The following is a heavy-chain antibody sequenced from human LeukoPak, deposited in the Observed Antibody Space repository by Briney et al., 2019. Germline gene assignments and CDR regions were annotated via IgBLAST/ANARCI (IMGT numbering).Heavy chain of an antibody. CDR3: ARAWNYGYMDV. Sequence: SDTLSLTCTVSGGSLSSHYWSWIRQPPGKGLAWLGDLYYSGSTNYNPSLKSRVTISVDTSKNQFSLKLSSVTAADTAVYYCARAWNYGYMDVWGKGTTVTVSS. CDR2: LYYSGST. D-gene: IGHD1-7*01. V-gene: IGHV4-59*11. CDR1: GGSLSSHY. J-gene: IGHJ6*04.